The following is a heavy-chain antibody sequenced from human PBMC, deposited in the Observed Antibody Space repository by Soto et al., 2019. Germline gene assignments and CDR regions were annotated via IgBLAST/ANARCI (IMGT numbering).Heavy chain of an antibody. Sequence: QVQLQESGPGLVKPSQTLSLTCTVSGGSISSGGYYWSWIRQHPGKGLEWIGYIYYSGSTYYNPSLKSRVTISVDTSKNQFSLKLSSVTAADTAVYYCARGTYYYDKTYYFDYWGQGTLVTVSS. CDR2: IYYSGST. CDR3: ARGTYYYDKTYYFDY. CDR1: GGSISSGGYY. V-gene: IGHV4-31*03. J-gene: IGHJ4*02. D-gene: IGHD3-22*01.